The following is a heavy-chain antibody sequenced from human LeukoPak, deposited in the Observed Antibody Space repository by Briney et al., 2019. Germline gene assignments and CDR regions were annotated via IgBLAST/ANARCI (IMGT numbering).Heavy chain of an antibody. CDR3: ARAPSEIGGYYPEYFRH. CDR2: IKSDGKT. Sequence: GGSLRLSCAASGFTFSSYWMHWVRQAPGKGLVWVSRIKSDGKTNYADSVKGRFTISRDNAKNTVSLQMNSLRAEDTGVYYCARAPSEIGGYYPEYFRHWGQGTLVTVFS. D-gene: IGHD3-22*01. J-gene: IGHJ1*01. CDR1: GFTFSSYW. V-gene: IGHV3-74*01.